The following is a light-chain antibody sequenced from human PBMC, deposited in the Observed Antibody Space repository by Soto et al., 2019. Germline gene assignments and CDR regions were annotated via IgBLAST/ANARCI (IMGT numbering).Light chain of an antibody. CDR1: QDISNY. J-gene: IGKJ5*01. CDR2: DAS. V-gene: IGKV1-33*01. CDR3: QQYDHLPSIT. Sequence: DIQMTQSPSSLSASVGDRVTITCQASQDISNYLNWYQQKPGKAPKLLIYDASNLQTGVPSRFRGSGYGTDFTCTISSLQPEDVATYYCQQYDHLPSITFGQGTRLDFK.